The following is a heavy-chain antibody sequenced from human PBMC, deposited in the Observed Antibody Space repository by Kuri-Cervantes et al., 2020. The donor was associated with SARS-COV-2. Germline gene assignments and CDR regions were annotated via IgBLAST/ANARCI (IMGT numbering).Heavy chain of an antibody. J-gene: IGHJ4*02. CDR2: IWYDGSNK. D-gene: IGHD6-6*01. Sequence: GGSLRLSCAASGFTFSSYGMHWVRQAPGKGLEWVAVIWYDGSNKYYADSVNGRFTISRDNSKNTLYLQMNSLRAEDTAVYYCARVRDEYSSSSPLDYWGQGTLVTVSS. CDR3: ARVRDEYSSSSPLDY. V-gene: IGHV3-33*08. CDR1: GFTFSSYG.